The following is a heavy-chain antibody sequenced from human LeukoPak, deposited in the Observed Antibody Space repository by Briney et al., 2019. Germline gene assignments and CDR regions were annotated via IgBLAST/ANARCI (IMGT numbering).Heavy chain of an antibody. CDR3: ARDAGSSWYRPVYYFDY. CDR1: GYTFTSYG. D-gene: IGHD6-13*01. J-gene: IGHJ4*02. Sequence: ASVKVSCKASGYTFTSYGISWVRQAPGQGLEWMGWTSAYNGNTNYAQKLQGRVTMTTDTSTSTAYMELRSLRSDDTAVYYCARDAGSSWYRPVYYFDYWGQGTLVTVSS. CDR2: TSAYNGNT. V-gene: IGHV1-18*01.